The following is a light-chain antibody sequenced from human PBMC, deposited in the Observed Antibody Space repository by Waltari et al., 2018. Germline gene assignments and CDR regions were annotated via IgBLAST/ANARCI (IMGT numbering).Light chain of an antibody. J-gene: IGKJ3*01. V-gene: IGKV1-5*03. CDR2: RAS. CDR3: QQYNSYSGGT. CDR1: QTISTW. Sequence: IQITQSPSTLSASVGDRVTIPCRASQTISTWLAWYQQKPGKAPKVLIYRASSLQSGVPSRFSGSGSGTEFTLTISSLQPDDFATYYCQQYNSYSGGTFGPGTKVDIK.